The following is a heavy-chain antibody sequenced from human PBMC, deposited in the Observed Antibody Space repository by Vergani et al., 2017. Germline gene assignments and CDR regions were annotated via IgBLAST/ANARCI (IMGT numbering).Heavy chain of an antibody. CDR3: AREGTAITAMAPGYYFDY. Sequence: EVQLVESGGGLVKPGGSLRLSCAASGFTFSSYSMNWVRQAPGKGLVWVSRINSDGSSISYADSVKGRFTISRDNAKNTLYLQMYSLRAADTAVYYCAREGTAITAMAPGYYFDYLGQGTLVTVSS. J-gene: IGHJ4*02. V-gene: IGHV3-74*01. CDR1: GFTFSSYS. D-gene: IGHD5-18*01. CDR2: INSDGSSI.